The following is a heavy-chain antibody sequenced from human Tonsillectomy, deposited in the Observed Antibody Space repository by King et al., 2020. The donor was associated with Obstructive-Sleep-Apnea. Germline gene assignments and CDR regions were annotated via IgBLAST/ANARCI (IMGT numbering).Heavy chain of an antibody. D-gene: IGHD3-10*01. V-gene: IGHV1-18*01. CDR2: ISAYNGNT. Sequence: QLVQSGAELKKPGASLKVSCKASGYTFTNYGISWVRQAPAQGLEWMGWISAYNGNTKYAQKLQGRVTMTTDTSTNTAYMELRSLRSDDTAVYYCARERMKLLWFGESYYGMDVWGQGTTVTVSS. CDR1: GYTFTNYG. CDR3: ARERMKLLWFGESYYGMDV. J-gene: IGHJ6*02.